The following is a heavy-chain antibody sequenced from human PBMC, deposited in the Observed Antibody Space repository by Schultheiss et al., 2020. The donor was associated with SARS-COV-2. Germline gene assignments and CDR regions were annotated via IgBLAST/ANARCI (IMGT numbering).Heavy chain of an antibody. CDR3: AREGTRAPLMIDY. CDR1: GFTFSSYA. CDR2: ISGSGGST. Sequence: GESLKISCAASGFTFSSYAMSWVRQAPGKGLEWVSAISGSGGSTYYADSVKGRFTISRDNSKNTLYLQMNSLRAEDTAVYYCAREGTRAPLMIDYWGQGTLVTVSS. J-gene: IGHJ4*02. V-gene: IGHV3-23*01. D-gene: IGHD2-8*01.